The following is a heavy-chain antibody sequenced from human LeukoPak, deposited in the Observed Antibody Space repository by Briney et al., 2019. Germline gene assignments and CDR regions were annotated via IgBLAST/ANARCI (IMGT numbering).Heavy chain of an antibody. D-gene: IGHD4-17*01. V-gene: IGHV4-34*01. CDR3: ARQLYGDYVY. CDR2: INHSGST. Sequence: SETLSLTCAVYGGSSSGYYWSWIRQPPGRGLEWIGEINHSGSTNYNPSLKSRVTISVDTSKNQFSLKLSSVTAADTAVYYCARQLYGDYVYWGQGTLVTVSS. J-gene: IGHJ4*02. CDR1: GGSSSGYY.